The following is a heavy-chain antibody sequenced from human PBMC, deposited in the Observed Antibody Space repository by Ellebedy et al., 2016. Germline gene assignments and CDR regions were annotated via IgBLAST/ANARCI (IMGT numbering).Heavy chain of an antibody. J-gene: IGHJ4*02. Sequence: GGSLRLSXVASGFTFRNFFMSWVRQAPGGGLEWVSTISAGGDDTYLADSVKGRFTISRDNSRNILYLQMSSLRDEDSAIYYCREGHYSDVWGQGTQVTVSA. V-gene: IGHV3-23*01. CDR2: ISAGGDDT. CDR1: GFTFRNFF. CDR3: REGHYSDV.